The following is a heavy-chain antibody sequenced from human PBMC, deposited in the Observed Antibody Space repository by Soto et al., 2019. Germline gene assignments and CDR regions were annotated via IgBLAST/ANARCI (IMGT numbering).Heavy chain of an antibody. CDR1: GGSISSGGYY. D-gene: IGHD2-15*01. CDR3: ARVGGNIVVVVAATPDWYFDL. V-gene: IGHV4-31*03. J-gene: IGHJ2*01. Sequence: QVQLQESGPGLVKPSQTLSLTCTVSGGSISSGGYYWSWIRQHPGKGLEWIGYIYYSGSTYYNPSLKSRVNISVETSKNQFSLKLSSVTAADTAVYYCARVGGNIVVVVAATPDWYFDLWGRGTLVTVSS. CDR2: IYYSGST.